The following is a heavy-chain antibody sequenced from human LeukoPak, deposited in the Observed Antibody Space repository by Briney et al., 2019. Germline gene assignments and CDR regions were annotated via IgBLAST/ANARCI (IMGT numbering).Heavy chain of an antibody. CDR3: ARDHVAVAGNWYFDL. Sequence: ASVTVSFTASGYTFTSYGISWVRQAPGQGLEWMGWISAYNGNTNYAQKLQGRVTMTTDTSTSTAYMELRSLRSDDTAVYYCARDHVAVAGNWYFDLWGRGTLVTVSS. D-gene: IGHD6-19*01. V-gene: IGHV1-18*01. CDR2: ISAYNGNT. CDR1: GYTFTSYG. J-gene: IGHJ2*01.